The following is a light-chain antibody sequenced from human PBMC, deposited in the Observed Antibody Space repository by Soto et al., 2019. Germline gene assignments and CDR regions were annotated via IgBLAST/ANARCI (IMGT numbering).Light chain of an antibody. V-gene: IGLV2-14*01. J-gene: IGLJ1*01. CDR3: GSYTGGSTLDV. CDR2: DVS. CDR1: SSDVGGSNY. Sequence: QSALTQPASVSGSPGQSITISCTGTSSDVGGSNYVSWYQQHPGKAPKLMIYDVSNRPSGVSARFSGSKSGNTAALTISGLETEDEADYYCGSYTGGSTLDVFGTGTKVTVL.